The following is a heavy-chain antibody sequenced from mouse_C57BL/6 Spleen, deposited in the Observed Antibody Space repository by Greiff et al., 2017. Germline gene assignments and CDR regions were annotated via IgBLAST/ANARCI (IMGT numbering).Heavy chain of an antibody. CDR3: ARGGGRYSNYVDY. CDR2: IYPGDGDT. V-gene: IGHV1-82*01. CDR1: GYAFSGSW. J-gene: IGHJ2*01. D-gene: IGHD2-5*01. Sequence: QVQLKESGPELVKPGASVKISCKASGYAFSGSWMNWVKQRPGKGLEWIGRIYPGDGDTNYNGKFKGKATLTADKSSSTAYMQLSSLTSEDSAVYFCARGGGRYSNYVDYWGQGTTLTVSA.